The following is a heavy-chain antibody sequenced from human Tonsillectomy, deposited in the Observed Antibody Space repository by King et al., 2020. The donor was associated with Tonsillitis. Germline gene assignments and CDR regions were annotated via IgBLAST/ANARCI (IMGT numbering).Heavy chain of an antibody. CDR1: GGSISSYY. D-gene: IGHD6-6*01. V-gene: IGHV4-59*01. J-gene: IGHJ4*02. CDR3: ARQGLYSSSSFDY. Sequence: VQLQESGPGLMKPSETLSLTCTVSGGSISSYYWSWIRQPPGKGLEWIGYIYYSGSTNYNPSLKSRVTISVDTSKNQFSLKLSSVTAADTAVYYCARQGLYSSSSFDYWGQGTLVTVSS. CDR2: IYYSGST.